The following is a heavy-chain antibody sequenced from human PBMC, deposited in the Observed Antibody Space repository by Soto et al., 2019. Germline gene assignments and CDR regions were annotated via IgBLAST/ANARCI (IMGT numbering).Heavy chain of an antibody. D-gene: IGHD6-25*01. Sequence: QVQLQQWGAGLLKPSETLSLTCAVYGGSFSGYYWSWIRQPPGKGRGGFGEINIRGSTNYNPSLKRRVTISVDTSKNQFSLKLNSVTAADTAVYYCARGSRVKIPAASGRDYYYHGLDVWGQGTAVTVSS. CDR1: GGSFSGYY. CDR2: INIRGST. CDR3: ARGSRVKIPAASGRDYYYHGLDV. J-gene: IGHJ6*02. V-gene: IGHV4-34*01.